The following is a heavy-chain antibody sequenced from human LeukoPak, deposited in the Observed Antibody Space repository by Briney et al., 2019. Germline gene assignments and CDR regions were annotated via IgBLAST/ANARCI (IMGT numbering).Heavy chain of an antibody. V-gene: IGHV4-31*03. J-gene: IGHJ5*01. Sequence: SQTLSLTCTVSGGSISSDSYYWSWIRQHPGKGLEWIGYIYYSGSAYYNPSLNSRVTILVDSSKNQFSLRLTSVTAADTAVYYCARSLGENCSSTSCYLNWFDSWGQGTLVTASS. D-gene: IGHD2-2*01. CDR1: GGSISSDSYY. CDR3: ARSLGENCSSTSCYLNWFDS. CDR2: IYYSGSA.